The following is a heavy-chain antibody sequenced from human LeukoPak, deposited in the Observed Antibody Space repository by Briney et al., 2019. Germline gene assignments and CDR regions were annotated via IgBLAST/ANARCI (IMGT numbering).Heavy chain of an antibody. V-gene: IGHV3-66*01. CDR3: ARVGSSGYYFGHFDY. D-gene: IGHD3-22*01. CDR2: IYSGGST. CDR1: GFTVSSNY. Sequence: PGGSLRLSCAASGFTVSSNYMSWVRQAPGKGLEWVSVIYSGGSTYYADSVKGRFTTSRDNSKNTLYLQMNSLRADDTAVYYCARVGSSGYYFGHFDYWGQGTLVTVSS. J-gene: IGHJ4*02.